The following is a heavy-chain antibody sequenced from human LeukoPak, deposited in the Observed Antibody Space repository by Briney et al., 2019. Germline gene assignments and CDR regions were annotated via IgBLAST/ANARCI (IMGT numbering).Heavy chain of an antibody. Sequence: PGGSLRLSCAASGITVSNNYMIWVRQAPGKGLEWVSVIYSGGSTYYADSVKGRFTISRHNSMNTLYLQMNSLRPEDTAVYYCAKDSKIPQQPLDYWGQGTLVTVSS. CDR1: GITVSNNY. V-gene: IGHV3-53*04. CDR3: AKDSKIPQQPLDY. CDR2: IYSGGST. D-gene: IGHD6-13*01. J-gene: IGHJ4*02.